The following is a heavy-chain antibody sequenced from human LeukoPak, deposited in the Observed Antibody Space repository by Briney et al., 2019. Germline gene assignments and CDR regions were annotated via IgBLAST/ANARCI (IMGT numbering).Heavy chain of an antibody. J-gene: IGHJ4*02. CDR2: IRYDGSNK. V-gene: IGHV3-30*02. CDR3: AKEVTTVTTATFDY. CDR1: GFTFSSYG. D-gene: IGHD4-17*01. Sequence: PGGSLRLSCAASGFTFSSYGMHWVRQAPGKGLEWVAFIRYDGSNKYYADSVKGRFTISRDNSKNTLYLQMNSLRAEDTAVYYCAKEVTTVTTATFDYWGQGTLVAVPS.